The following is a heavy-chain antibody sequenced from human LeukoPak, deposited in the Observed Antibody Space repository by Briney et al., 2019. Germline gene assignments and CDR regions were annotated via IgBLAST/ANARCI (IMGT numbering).Heavy chain of an antibody. CDR3: ARGPTMKMDV. J-gene: IGHJ6*04. D-gene: IGHD3-22*01. V-gene: IGHV3-21*01. CDR1: GFTFSTYG. Sequence: PGGSLRLSCEASGFTFSTYGMNWVRQAPGKGLEWVSSINSRSSSIYYADSVKGRFTISRDNAKNSLYLRMNSLRAEDTAVYYCARGPTMKMDVWGKGTTVTVSS. CDR2: INSRSSSI.